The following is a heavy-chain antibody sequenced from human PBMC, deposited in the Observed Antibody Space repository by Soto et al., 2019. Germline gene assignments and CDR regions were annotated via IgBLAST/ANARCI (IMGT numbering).Heavy chain of an antibody. CDR2: ITDSGYTA. V-gene: IGHV3-23*01. CDR1: GFSFGTFV. J-gene: IGHJ4*02. CDR3: AKNGQWLATPPEA. D-gene: IGHD6-19*01. Sequence: EMQLLESGGASVQPGGSLRLSCAASGFSFGTFVMTWFRQAPGGGLEWVASITDSGYTASYAETVEGRFTVSRDNSKNKLHPQMNDLRAEDTATYYCAKNGQWLATPPEAWGQGTLVTVSS.